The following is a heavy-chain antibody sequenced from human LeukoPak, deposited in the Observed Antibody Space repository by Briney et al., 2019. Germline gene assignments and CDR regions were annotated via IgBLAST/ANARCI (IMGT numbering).Heavy chain of an antibody. D-gene: IGHD3-9*01. V-gene: IGHV4-59*08. CDR2: IYYSGST. Sequence: SETLSLTCTVSGGSISSYYWSWIRQPPGKGLEWIGYIYYSGSTYYNPSLKSRVTISADTSENQFSLKLSSVTAADTAVYYCARHFFDWFRMKWFDPWGQGTLVTVSS. CDR3: ARHFFDWFRMKWFDP. J-gene: IGHJ5*02. CDR1: GGSISSYY.